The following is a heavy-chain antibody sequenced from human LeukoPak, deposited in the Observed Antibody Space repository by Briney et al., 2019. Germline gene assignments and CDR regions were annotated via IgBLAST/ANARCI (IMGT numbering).Heavy chain of an antibody. J-gene: IGHJ4*02. CDR3: ARGGVDDILTGYYDQTYFDY. D-gene: IGHD3-9*01. CDR2: IYYSGST. V-gene: IGHV4-61*05. CDR1: GGSISSSSYY. Sequence: PSETLSLTCTVSGGSISSSSYYWGWIRQPPGKGLEWIGYIYYSGSTNYNPSLKSRVTISVDTSKNQFSLELSSVTAADTAVYYCARGGVDDILTGYYDQTYFDYWGQGTLVTVSS.